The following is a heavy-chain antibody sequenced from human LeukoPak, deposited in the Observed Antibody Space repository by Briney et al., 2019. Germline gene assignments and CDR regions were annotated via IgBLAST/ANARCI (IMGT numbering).Heavy chain of an antibody. CDR1: GFTFSTFA. Sequence: GGSLRLSCGASGFTFSTFAMIWVRQPPGKGLEWVSSIFPSGGEIHYADSVRGRFTISRDNSKSTLSLQMNSLRAEDTALYYCARGKYPDNDDYMDVWGKGTTVIVSS. CDR3: ARGKYPDNDDYMDV. D-gene: IGHD1-1*01. J-gene: IGHJ6*03. CDR2: IFPSGGEI. V-gene: IGHV3-23*01.